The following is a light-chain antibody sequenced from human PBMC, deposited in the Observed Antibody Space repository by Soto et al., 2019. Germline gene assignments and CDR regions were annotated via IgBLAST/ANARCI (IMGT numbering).Light chain of an antibody. CDR2: DAS. CDR3: HQRSNWPPT. CDR1: QSVSSY. V-gene: IGKV3-11*01. Sequence: EIVLAQSPATLSLSPGERATLSCRASQSVSSYLAWYQQKVGQAPRLLVYDASNRATGIPARFSVSGSLTDFTLTISSLEPEDCAVYYCHQRSNWPPTFGQGTRLQIK. J-gene: IGKJ5*01.